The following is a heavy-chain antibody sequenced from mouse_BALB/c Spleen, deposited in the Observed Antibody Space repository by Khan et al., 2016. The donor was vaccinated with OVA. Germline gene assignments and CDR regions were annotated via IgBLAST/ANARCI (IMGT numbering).Heavy chain of an antibody. Sequence: QVQLQQSGAELAKPGASVKMSCKASGYTFLNYWILWIKQRPGQGLEWIGYINPSTGYTEYNQNFKDKATLTADISSSTAYMQRSSLTSEDSAVYYCARRGLRWDFDYWGQGTTLTVSS. J-gene: IGHJ2*01. CDR1: GYTFLNYW. CDR3: ARRGLRWDFDY. D-gene: IGHD1-1*01. CDR2: INPSTGYT. V-gene: IGHV1-7*01.